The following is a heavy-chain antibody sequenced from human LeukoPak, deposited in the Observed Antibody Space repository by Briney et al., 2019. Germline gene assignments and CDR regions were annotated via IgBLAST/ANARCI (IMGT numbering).Heavy chain of an antibody. J-gene: IGHJ4*02. CDR3: ARDKWWGASDH. CDR1: GFSFSAHW. CDR2: INGDATAT. Sequence: GGSLRLSCAASGFSFSAHWMHWVRQAPGKGLMWVAQINGDATATNYAGSVKGRFTVSRDNAKNTVHLQMSALTAEDTAVYYCARDKWWGASDHWGQGSLVTVSS. D-gene: IGHD2-8*01. V-gene: IGHV3-74*01.